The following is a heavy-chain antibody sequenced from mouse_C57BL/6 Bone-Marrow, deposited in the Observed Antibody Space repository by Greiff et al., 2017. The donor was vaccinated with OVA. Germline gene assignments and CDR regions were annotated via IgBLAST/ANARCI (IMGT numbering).Heavy chain of an antibody. Sequence: LVEPGASVKISCKASGYAFSSSWMNWVKQRPGKGLEWIGRIYPGDGDTNYNGKFKGKATLTADKSSSTAYMQLSSLTSEDSAVYFCARWGYYGSSYDYWGQGTTLTVSS. D-gene: IGHD1-1*01. CDR2: IYPGDGDT. CDR1: GYAFSSSW. V-gene: IGHV1-82*01. CDR3: ARWGYYGSSYDY. J-gene: IGHJ2*01.